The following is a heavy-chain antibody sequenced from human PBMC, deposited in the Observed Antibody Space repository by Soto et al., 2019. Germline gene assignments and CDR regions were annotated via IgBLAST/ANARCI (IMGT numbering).Heavy chain of an antibody. D-gene: IGHD3-16*01. J-gene: IGHJ1*01. CDR3: ARSVPHYDSKGDREYFQL. V-gene: IGHV4-59*01. CDR2: IHYGGST. CDR1: GGSINNYY. Sequence: QVQLQESGPGLVKPSETLSLTCTVSGGSINNYYWSWVRQPPGKGLEWIGYIHYGGSTNYNPSLRRRVAISVDTSKNQFSLRLTSVNAADTAVYYCARSVPHYDSKGDREYFQLWGQGTLVTVSP.